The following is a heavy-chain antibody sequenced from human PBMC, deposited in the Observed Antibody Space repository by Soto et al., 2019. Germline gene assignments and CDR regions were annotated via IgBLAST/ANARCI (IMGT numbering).Heavy chain of an antibody. V-gene: IGHV1-18*04. J-gene: IGHJ6*02. Sequence: GASVKVSCKASGYTFTSYGISWVRQAPGQGLEWMGWISAYNGNTNYAQKLQGRVTMTTDTSTSTAYMELRSLRSDDTAVYYCARDPGIQLWLNYYYYGMDVWGQGTTVT. CDR3: ARDPGIQLWLNYYYYGMDV. CDR1: GYTFTSYG. D-gene: IGHD5-18*01. CDR2: ISAYNGNT.